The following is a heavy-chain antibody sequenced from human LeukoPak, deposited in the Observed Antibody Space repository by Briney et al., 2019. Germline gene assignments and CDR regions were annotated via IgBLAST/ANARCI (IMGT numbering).Heavy chain of an antibody. V-gene: IGHV3-72*01. CDR2: TRNKANSYTT. CDR3: ARAGDSSGWYYFDY. Sequence: GGSLRPSCAASGFTFSDHYMDWVRQAPGKGLEWVGRTRNKANSYTTEYAASVKGRFTISRDDSKNSLYLQMNSLKTEDTAVYYCARAGDSSGWYYFDYWGQGTLVTVSS. CDR1: GFTFSDHY. J-gene: IGHJ4*02. D-gene: IGHD6-19*01.